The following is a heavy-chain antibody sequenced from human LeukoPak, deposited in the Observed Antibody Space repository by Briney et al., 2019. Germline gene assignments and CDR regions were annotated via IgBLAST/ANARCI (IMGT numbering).Heavy chain of an antibody. CDR3: AREGTTTGTDY. V-gene: IGHV3-48*04. J-gene: IGHJ4*02. D-gene: IGHD1-1*01. Sequence: GGSLRLSCAASGFTVSSNYMSWVRQAPGKGLEWVSYISSSSSTIYYADSVKGRFTTSRDNAKNSLYLQMNSLRAEDTAVYYCAREGTTTGTDYWGQGTLVTVSS. CDR2: ISSSSSTI. CDR1: GFTVSSNY.